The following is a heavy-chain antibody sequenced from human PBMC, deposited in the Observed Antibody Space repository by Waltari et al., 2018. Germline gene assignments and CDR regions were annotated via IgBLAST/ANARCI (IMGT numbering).Heavy chain of an antibody. V-gene: IGHV4-34*01. Sequence: QVQLQQWGAGLLKPSETLSLTCAVYGGSFSGYYWSWIRQPPGKGLAWIGEINHRGSTHYNPSPKSRVTIAVDTSKNQFSLKLSSVTAADTAVYYWARRRTGTTSRAFVYWGQGTLVTVSS. D-gene: IGHD1-7*01. CDR2: INHRGST. CDR1: GGSFSGYY. J-gene: IGHJ4*02. CDR3: ARRRTGTTSRAFVY.